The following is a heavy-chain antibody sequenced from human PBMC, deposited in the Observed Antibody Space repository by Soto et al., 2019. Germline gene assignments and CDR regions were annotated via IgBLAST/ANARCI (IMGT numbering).Heavy chain of an antibody. CDR3: AKDAVDIVVVPAALGSVWVGY. V-gene: IGHV3-30*18. Sequence: QVQLVESGGGVVQPGRSLRLSCAASGFTFSSYGMHWVRQAPGKGLEWVAVISYDGSNKYYADSVKGRFTISRDNSKNTLYLQMNSLRAEDTAVYYCAKDAVDIVVVPAALGSVWVGYWGQGTLVTVSS. J-gene: IGHJ4*02. CDR1: GFTFSSYG. D-gene: IGHD2-2*01. CDR2: ISYDGSNK.